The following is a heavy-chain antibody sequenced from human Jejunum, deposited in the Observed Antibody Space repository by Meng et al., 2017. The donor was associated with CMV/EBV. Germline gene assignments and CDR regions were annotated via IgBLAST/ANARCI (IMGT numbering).Heavy chain of an antibody. CDR1: GGAIRDGGHY. CDR2: IYYTGNT. V-gene: IGHV4-31*03. Sequence: HLLESGPGLVKPSETLSLTCTVSGGAIRDGGHYWNWIRQVPGKGLEWIGYIYYTGNTHYNPSLKSRVTMAADTAKNQVSLTLSSVTAADTAVYYCARVGSSGWGLQYWGQGALVTVSS. D-gene: IGHD6-19*01. J-gene: IGHJ4*02. CDR3: ARVGSSGWGLQY.